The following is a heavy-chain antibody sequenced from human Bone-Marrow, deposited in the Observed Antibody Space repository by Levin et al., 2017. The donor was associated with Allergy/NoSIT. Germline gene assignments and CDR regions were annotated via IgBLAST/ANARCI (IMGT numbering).Heavy chain of an antibody. V-gene: IGHV1-69*06. CDR3: ARGDCSTTTCRPYYFDF. Sequence: PMASVKVSCKTSGVAFDTYSLTWVRQAPGQGLEWMGGIVPMFDTTEYAHKFQGRITFTADKSTTTVYMELNRLTSEDTAVYYCARGDCSTTTCRPYYFDFWGQGTVVTVSS. D-gene: IGHD1-1*01. J-gene: IGHJ4*02. CDR1: GVAFDTYS. CDR2: IVPMFDTT.